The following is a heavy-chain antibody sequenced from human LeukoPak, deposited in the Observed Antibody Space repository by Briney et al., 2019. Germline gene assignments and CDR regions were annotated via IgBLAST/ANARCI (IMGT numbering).Heavy chain of an antibody. J-gene: IGHJ5*02. Sequence: SVTVSCTASGYTFTVYYMHGVRQPPAQGLEWVGWINHKSGGTKYAQKCQGRVPMTRETSIRPVYMEVSRRRPDGPGVYYWGRGGSRCCYNWFDPWGEGTLVTVS. CDR2: INHKSGGT. CDR3: GRGGSRCCYNWFDP. V-gene: IGHV1-2*02. CDR1: GYTFTVYY. D-gene: IGHD2-15*01.